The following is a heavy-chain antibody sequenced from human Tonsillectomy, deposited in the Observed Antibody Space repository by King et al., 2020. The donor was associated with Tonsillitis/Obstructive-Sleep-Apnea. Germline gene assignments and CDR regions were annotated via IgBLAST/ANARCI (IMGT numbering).Heavy chain of an antibody. Sequence: VQLQESGPGLVKPSETLSLTCTVSGGSVSSGRYFWNWIRQTPGKGLEWIGYIFNRGSTDYNPSLKSRVTISEDTAETHFSLKLRSVTAADTAVYYCARSMCGPICFGHYYYGMDGGGQGPTVIVSS. CDR2: IFNRGST. D-gene: IGHD2-2*01. CDR3: ARSMCGPICFGHYYYGMDG. V-gene: IGHV4-61*03. J-gene: IGHJ6*02. CDR1: GGSVSSGRYF.